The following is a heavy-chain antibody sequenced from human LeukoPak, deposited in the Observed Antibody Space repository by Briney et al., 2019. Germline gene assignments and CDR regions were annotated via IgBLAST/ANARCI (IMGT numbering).Heavy chain of an antibody. CDR3: AREGRFLEWLLYDY. V-gene: IGHV4-34*01. CDR2: INHSGST. Sequence: SETLSLTCAVYGGSFSGYYWSWIRQPPGKGLEWIGEINHSGSTNYNPSLKSRVTISVDTSKNQFSLKLSSVTAADTAVYYCAREGRFLEWLLYDYWGQGTLVTVSS. J-gene: IGHJ4*02. CDR1: GGSFSGYY. D-gene: IGHD3-3*01.